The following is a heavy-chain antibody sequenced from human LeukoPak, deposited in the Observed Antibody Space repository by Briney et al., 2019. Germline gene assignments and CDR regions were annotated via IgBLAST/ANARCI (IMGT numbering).Heavy chain of an antibody. V-gene: IGHV3-49*05. CDR3: SSDLYSSSWLPGNYFHGMDV. Sequence: NPGGSLRLSCTVSGIPLRDYSVSWMRQAPGRGLEWVGYSRSRAYGGTTEYAASVKGRFSISRDDSKNVAYLQMNSLTTEDTAVYYCSSDLYSSSWLPGNYFHGMDVWGQGTTVTVSS. CDR2: SRSRAYGGTT. D-gene: IGHD2-2*01. CDR1: GIPLRDYS. J-gene: IGHJ6*02.